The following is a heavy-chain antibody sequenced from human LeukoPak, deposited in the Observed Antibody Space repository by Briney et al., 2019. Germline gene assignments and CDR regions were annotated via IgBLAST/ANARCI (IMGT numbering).Heavy chain of an antibody. V-gene: IGHV3-7*01. CDR1: GFTLSSYW. CDR2: VKQDGSAT. Sequence: GGSLCLSPQASGFTLSSYWIIRVGQAPGKGLEWVGNVKQDGSATYYLDSVKGRFTISRGNAKNSLYLHINSLRAEDSAVYYSVRHLDSTVEPVSFDVFDIWGERSMVTVAS. J-gene: IGHJ3*02. D-gene: IGHD2/OR15-2a*01. CDR3: VRHLDSTVEPVSFDVFDI.